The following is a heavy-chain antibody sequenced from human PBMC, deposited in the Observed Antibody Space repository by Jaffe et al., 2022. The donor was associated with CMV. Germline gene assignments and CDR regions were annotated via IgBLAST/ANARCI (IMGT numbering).Heavy chain of an antibody. J-gene: IGHJ6*02. D-gene: IGHD6-13*01. CDR2: IIPIFRTG. V-gene: IGHV1-69*01. Sequence: QVHLAQSGTEVKKPGSSVKVSCKASGGTFSSYAISWVRQAPGQGLEWMGGIIPIFRTGNYAQKFQDRVTMTADEATTTVYMELSSLRSDDTAVYYCARDESAAGWGFYAMDVWGQGTAVIV. CDR3: ARDESAAGWGFYAMDV. CDR1: GGTFSSYA.